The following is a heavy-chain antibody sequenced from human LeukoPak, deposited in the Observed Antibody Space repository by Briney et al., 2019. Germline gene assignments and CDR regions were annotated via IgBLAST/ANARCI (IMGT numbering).Heavy chain of an antibody. CDR3: AKDSSPITAHFDS. CDR1: GFSFSSYW. J-gene: IGHJ4*02. V-gene: IGHV3-7*01. Sequence: PGGSLRLSCAASGFSFSSYWMSWVRQAPGKGLEWVAHIKEDGSDKNHVDSVKGRFTISRDNAKNSLYLQMNSLRLEDTAVYYCAKDSSPITAHFDSWGRGTLVTVSS. CDR2: IKEDGSDK. D-gene: IGHD1-20*01.